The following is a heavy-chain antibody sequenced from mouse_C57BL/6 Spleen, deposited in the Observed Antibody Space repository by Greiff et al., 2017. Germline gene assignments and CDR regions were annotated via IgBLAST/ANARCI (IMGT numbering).Heavy chain of an antibody. J-gene: IGHJ2*01. Sequence: EVKLMESGGGLVQPKGSLKLSCAASGFSFNTYAMNWVRQAPGKGLEWVARIRSKSNNYATYYADSVKDRFTISRDDSESMLYLQMNNLKTEDTAMYYCVRQELKGYFDYWGQGTTLTVSS. V-gene: IGHV10-1*01. D-gene: IGHD4-1*01. CDR1: GFSFNTYA. CDR2: IRSKSNNYAT. CDR3: VRQELKGYFDY.